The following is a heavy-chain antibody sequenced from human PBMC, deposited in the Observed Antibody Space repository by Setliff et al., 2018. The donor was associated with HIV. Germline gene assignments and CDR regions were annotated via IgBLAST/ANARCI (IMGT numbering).Heavy chain of an antibody. CDR1: GLTVSRNY. Sequence: GVSLRLSCAASGLTVSRNYMTWVRQAPGKGLEWVSVIYSGGNTYYADSVKCRFTISRDTAKNTVYLQMNSLRAEDMAIDYCAREDSSWYGSLDYWGQGTPVTVSS. CDR2: IYSGGNT. D-gene: IGHD6-13*01. CDR3: AREDSSWYGSLDY. J-gene: IGHJ4*02. V-gene: IGHV3-53*01.